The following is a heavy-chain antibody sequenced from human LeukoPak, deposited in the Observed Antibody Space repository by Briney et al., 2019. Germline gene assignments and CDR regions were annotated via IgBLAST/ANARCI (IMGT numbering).Heavy chain of an antibody. CDR3: ARNPGYSSSWYWDFDY. CDR1: GDSVSSNSAA. J-gene: IGHJ4*02. D-gene: IGHD6-13*01. V-gene: IGHV6-1*01. Sequence: SQTLSLTCAISGDSVSSNSAAWNWIRQSPSRGLEWLGRTYYRSKWYNDHAVSVKSRITINPDTSKNQFSLQLNSVTPEDTAVYYCARNPGYSSSWYWDFDYWGQGTLVTVSS. CDR2: TYYRSKWYN.